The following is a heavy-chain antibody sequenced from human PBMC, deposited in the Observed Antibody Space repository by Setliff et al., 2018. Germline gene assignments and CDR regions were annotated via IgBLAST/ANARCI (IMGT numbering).Heavy chain of an antibody. CDR2: ISSRGAT. CDR3: ARRVSDYDFWSGYSGYYYYYMDV. Sequence: SETLSLTCTVSGDSISSRRNYWGWIRQPPGKGLEWIATISSRGATNYNSSLKSRVTLSRDVAKRQFALNLRSVTAADTAVYYCARRVSDYDFWSGYSGYYYYYMDVWGKGTTVTVSS. D-gene: IGHD3-3*01. CDR1: GDSISSRRNY. J-gene: IGHJ6*03. V-gene: IGHV4-39*01.